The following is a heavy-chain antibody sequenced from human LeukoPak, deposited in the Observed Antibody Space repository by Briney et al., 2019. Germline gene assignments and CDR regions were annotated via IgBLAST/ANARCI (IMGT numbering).Heavy chain of an antibody. V-gene: IGHV1-69*04. CDR1: GGTFNNNA. J-gene: IGHJ4*02. CDR3: AGDRTGQYFDF. D-gene: IGHD3/OR15-3a*01. CDR2: IIPILDLT. Sequence: GASAKVSCKASGGTFNNNAINWVRQAPGQGLEWIGRIIPILDLTNYAEKFQDRVTITADKSTNTAYMELSSLRSEDTAVYYCAGDRTGQYFDFWGQGTLLTVSS.